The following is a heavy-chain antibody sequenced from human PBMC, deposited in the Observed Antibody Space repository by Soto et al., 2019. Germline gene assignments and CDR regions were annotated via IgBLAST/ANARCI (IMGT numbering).Heavy chain of an antibody. CDR1: DFDFSSYG. D-gene: IGHD3-10*01. CDR3: ARDSGWPILNFDN. Sequence: PVGSVRLSCAASDFDFSSYGIHWVRQAPGKGLEWVAASSYDGRETFYADSAKGRFTVSKEMSKNTASLQMNALRHEDTAVYFCARDSGWPILNFDNWGQGTPVTVSS. J-gene: IGHJ4*02. CDR2: SSYDGRET. V-gene: IGHV3-30*03.